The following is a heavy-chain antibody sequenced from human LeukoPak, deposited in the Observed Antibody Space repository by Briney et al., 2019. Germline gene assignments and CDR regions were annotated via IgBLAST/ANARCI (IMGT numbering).Heavy chain of an antibody. CDR1: GFTFDDYA. J-gene: IGHJ6*03. Sequence: GGSLRLSCAASGFTFDDYAMHWVRQAPGKGLEWVSLISWDGGSTYYADSVKGRFTISRDNSKNSLYLQMNSLRAEDTALYYCAKTYGSGSYSFYYYMDVWGKGTTVTVSS. D-gene: IGHD3-10*01. CDR3: AKTYGSGSYSFYYYMDV. V-gene: IGHV3-43D*03. CDR2: ISWDGGST.